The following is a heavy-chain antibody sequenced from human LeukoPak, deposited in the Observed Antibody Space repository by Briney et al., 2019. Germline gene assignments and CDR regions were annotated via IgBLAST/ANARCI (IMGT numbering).Heavy chain of an antibody. CDR1: GFTFSSSG. CDR2: ITASGTAM. V-gene: IGHV3-48*02. Sequence: GNSLRLSCAASGFTFSSSGMHWVRQAPGKGLEWVSHITASGTAMFYADSVKGRFTISRDNAKNSLYLQMNSLRDEDTAVYYCASSGSYRFDYWGQGTLVTVSS. D-gene: IGHD1-26*01. J-gene: IGHJ4*02. CDR3: ASSGSYRFDY.